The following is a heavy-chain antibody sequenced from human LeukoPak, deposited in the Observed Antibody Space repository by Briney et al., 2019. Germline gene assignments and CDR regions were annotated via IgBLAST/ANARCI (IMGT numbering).Heavy chain of an antibody. Sequence: GGSLRLSCAASGFTFSSYSMNWVRQAPGKGLEWVSYISSLSGTIYYADSVMGRFIISRDNAQNSLFLQMNSLRAEDTAVYYCVRDQGGAVSYWGQGTLVTVSS. V-gene: IGHV3-48*01. CDR3: VRDQGGAVSY. CDR1: GFTFSSYS. J-gene: IGHJ4*02. CDR2: ISSLSGTI. D-gene: IGHD3-16*01.